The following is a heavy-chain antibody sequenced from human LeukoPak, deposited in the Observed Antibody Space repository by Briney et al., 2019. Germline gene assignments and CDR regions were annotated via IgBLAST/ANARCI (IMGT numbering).Heavy chain of an antibody. V-gene: IGHV3-23*01. CDR3: AKGGYDFVEIAYFDY. J-gene: IGHJ4*02. CDR2: IIASSGAT. CDR1: GFSFSNYA. Sequence: GGSLRLSCAASGFSFSNYAMSWVRQAPGQGLEWVSVIIASSGATFYADSVKGRFTISRDNSKNTVYLQMNSLRAEDTAVYYCAKGGYDFVEIAYFDYWGQGTLVTVSS. D-gene: IGHD5-12*01.